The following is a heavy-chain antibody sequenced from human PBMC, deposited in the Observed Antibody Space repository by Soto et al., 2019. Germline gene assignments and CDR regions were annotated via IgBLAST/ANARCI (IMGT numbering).Heavy chain of an antibody. Sequence: SETLSLTCTVSGGSISSGDYYWGWIRQPPGTGLEWIGYIYYSGSTYYNPSLESRITISVDTSKNQFSLELSSVTAADTAVYYCARADSSGSSYFEYWGQGSLVTVSS. D-gene: IGHD3-22*01. J-gene: IGHJ4*02. V-gene: IGHV4-30-4*01. CDR3: ARADSSGSSYFEY. CDR1: GGSISSGDYY. CDR2: IYYSGST.